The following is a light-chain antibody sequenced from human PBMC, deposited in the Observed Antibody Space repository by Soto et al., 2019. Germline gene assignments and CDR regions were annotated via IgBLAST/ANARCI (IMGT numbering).Light chain of an antibody. CDR3: SSYRPLMTVV. CDR1: SSDIGAYDF. CDR2: EVS. Sequence: QSALTQPASVSGSPGQSITISCSGTSSDIGAYDFVSWYQQYPGKAPKLIIYEVSDRPSGVPNRFSGSKSGNTASLTISGLQAEDEADYYCSSYRPLMTVVFGGGTKLTVL. J-gene: IGLJ2*01. V-gene: IGLV2-14*01.